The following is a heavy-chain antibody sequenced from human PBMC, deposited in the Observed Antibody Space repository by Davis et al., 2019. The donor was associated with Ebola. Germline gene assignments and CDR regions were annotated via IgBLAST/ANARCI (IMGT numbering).Heavy chain of an antibody. V-gene: IGHV3-23*01. D-gene: IGHD3-10*01. CDR1: GFTFSSYA. J-gene: IGHJ4*02. CDR2: ISGSGGST. Sequence: SCKASGFTFSSYAMSWVRQAPGKGLEWVSAISGSGGSTYYADSVKGRFTISRDNSKNTLYLQMNSLRAEDTALYYCAKEITMVRSFDYWGQGTLVTVSS. CDR3: AKEITMVRSFDY.